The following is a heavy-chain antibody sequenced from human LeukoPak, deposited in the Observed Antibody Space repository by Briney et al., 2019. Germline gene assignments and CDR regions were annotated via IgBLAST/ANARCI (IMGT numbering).Heavy chain of an antibody. CDR2: IYYSGST. V-gene: IGHV4-59*01. D-gene: IGHD1-26*01. CDR3: ARARGSSYFDY. J-gene: IGHJ4*02. CDR1: GGSISSYY. Sequence: PSETLSLTCTVSGGSISSYYWSWIRQLPGKGLEWIGYIYYSGSTNYNPSLKSRVTISVDTSKNQFSLKLSSVTAADTAVYYCARARGSSYFDYWGQGTLVTVSS.